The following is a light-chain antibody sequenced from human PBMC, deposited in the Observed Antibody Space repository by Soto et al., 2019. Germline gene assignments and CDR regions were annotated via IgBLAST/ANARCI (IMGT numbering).Light chain of an antibody. CDR2: DVN. CDR3: CSYAGTYTYV. CDR1: SSDVGGYNY. V-gene: IGLV2-11*01. J-gene: IGLJ1*01. Sequence: QSALTQPRSVSGSPGQSVTISCTGTSSDVGGYNYVSWYQQHPGKAPKLMIYDVNKRPSGVPDRFSGSESGSTASLTISGLQSEDEADYFCCSYAGTYTYVFGTGTKVTVL.